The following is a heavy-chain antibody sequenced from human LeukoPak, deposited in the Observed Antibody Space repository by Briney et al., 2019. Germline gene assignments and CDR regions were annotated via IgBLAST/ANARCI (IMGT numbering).Heavy chain of an antibody. J-gene: IGHJ4*02. CDR3: GRGEKVLDYFDY. V-gene: IGHV4-39*01. D-gene: IGHD3-16*01. Sequence: KPSETLSLTCTVSGGSISSRSYYWGWIRQPPGKGLVWIGKISDSGNSYYSPSLRSRVTISIDTSKNQFSLKLSSVTATDTAVYYCGRGEKVLDYFDYWGQGTLVTVSS. CDR2: ISDSGNS. CDR1: GGSISSRSYY.